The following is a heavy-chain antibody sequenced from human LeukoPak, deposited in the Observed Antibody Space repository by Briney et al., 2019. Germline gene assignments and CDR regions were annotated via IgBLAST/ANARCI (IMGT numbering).Heavy chain of an antibody. D-gene: IGHD2-2*01. CDR3: ARVSHCSSTSCPFDY. Sequence: PSETLSLTCAVYGGSFSGYYWSWIRQPPGKGLEWIGEINHSGSTNYNPSLKSRVTISVDTSKNQFSLKLSSVTAADTAVYYCARVSHCSSTSCPFDYWGQGTLVTVSS. CDR1: GGSFSGYY. J-gene: IGHJ4*02. CDR2: INHSGST. V-gene: IGHV4-34*01.